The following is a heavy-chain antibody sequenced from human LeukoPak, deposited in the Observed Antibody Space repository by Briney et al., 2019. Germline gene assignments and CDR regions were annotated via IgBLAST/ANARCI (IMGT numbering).Heavy chain of an antibody. Sequence: GASVKVSCKASGGTFSSYAISWVRQAPGQGLEWMGGIIPIFGTANYAQKFQGRVTITADESTSTAYMELSSLRSEDTAVYYCAREDGDTAMASFDYWGQGTLVTVSS. J-gene: IGHJ4*02. V-gene: IGHV1-69*13. CDR2: IIPIFGTA. CDR3: AREDGDTAMASFDY. CDR1: GGTFSSYA. D-gene: IGHD5-18*01.